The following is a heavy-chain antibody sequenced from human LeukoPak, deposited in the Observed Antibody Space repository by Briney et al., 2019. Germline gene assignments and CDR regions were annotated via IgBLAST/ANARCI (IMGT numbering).Heavy chain of an antibody. J-gene: IGHJ4*02. D-gene: IGHD3-16*02. V-gene: IGHV4-34*01. CDR3: ARGIPGRSIDY. CDR2: INHSGST. CDR1: GESFSGYY. Sequence: SETLSLTCAVYGESFSGYYWSWIRQPPGKGLDWIGEINHSGSTNYNPSPKSRVTISVDTSKNQFSLKLSSVTAADTAVYHCARGIPGRSIDYWGQGTLVTVSS.